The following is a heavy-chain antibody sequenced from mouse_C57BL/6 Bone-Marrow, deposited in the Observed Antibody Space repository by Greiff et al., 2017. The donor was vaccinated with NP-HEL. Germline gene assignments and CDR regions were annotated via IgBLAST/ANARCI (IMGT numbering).Heavy chain of an antibody. CDR1: GYSIPSGYY. Sequence: ESGPGLVKPSQSLSLTCSVTGYSIPSGYYWNWIRQFPGNKLEWMGYISYDGSNKYNPSLKNRISITRDTSKNQFFLKLNSVTTEDTATYYCARGGYYGGAMDYWGQGTSVTVSS. CDR2: ISYDGSN. D-gene: IGHD2-3*01. CDR3: ARGGYYGGAMDY. V-gene: IGHV3-6*01. J-gene: IGHJ4*01.